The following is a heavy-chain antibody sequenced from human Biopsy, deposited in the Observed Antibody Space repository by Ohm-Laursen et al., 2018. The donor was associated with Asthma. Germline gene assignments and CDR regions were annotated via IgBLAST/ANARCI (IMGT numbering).Heavy chain of an antibody. D-gene: IGHD3-22*01. CDR1: GFAVSRDH. V-gene: IGHV3-53*01. Sequence: GSLRLSCAASGFAVSRDHMFWVRQAPGKGLEWVSVIYSGRTSHTADSVRGRFTISRDYSKNTLYLQMNSLRAEDTAVYYCARGDSSNWSHYYFDYWGQGTLVTVSS. CDR2: IYSGRTS. J-gene: IGHJ4*02. CDR3: ARGDSSNWSHYYFDY.